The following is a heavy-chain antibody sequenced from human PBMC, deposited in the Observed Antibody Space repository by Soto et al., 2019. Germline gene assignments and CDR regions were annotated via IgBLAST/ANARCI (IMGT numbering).Heavy chain of an antibody. Sequence: PGWSLRLSCAASGFTFSSYVMIWVRQAPGKGLEWVANIKQDGSEKYYVGSVKGRFTISRDNAKNSLYLQMNSLRAEDTAVYYCARDWGIAAAGTWGYYGMDVWGQGTTVTVSS. V-gene: IGHV3-7*01. CDR1: GFTFSSYV. CDR3: ARDWGIAAAGTWGYYGMDV. J-gene: IGHJ6*02. CDR2: IKQDGSEK. D-gene: IGHD6-13*01.